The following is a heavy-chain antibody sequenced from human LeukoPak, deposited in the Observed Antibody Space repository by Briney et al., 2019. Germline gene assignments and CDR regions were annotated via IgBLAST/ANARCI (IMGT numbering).Heavy chain of an antibody. J-gene: IGHJ4*02. D-gene: IGHD1-26*01. CDR3: ARGPTTSGSYNYFDY. Sequence: SETLSLTCSVSGGSISGYYWSWIRQPAGKGLEWIGRIYSSGSINYNPSLKSRVIMSVDTSKNQFSLKLNSVTAADTAVYYCARGPTTSGSYNYFDYWGQGTLVTVSS. CDR1: GGSISGYY. V-gene: IGHV4-4*07. CDR2: IYSSGSI.